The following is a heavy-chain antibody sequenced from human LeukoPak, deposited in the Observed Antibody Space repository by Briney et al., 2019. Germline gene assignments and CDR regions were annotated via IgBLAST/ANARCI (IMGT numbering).Heavy chain of an antibody. CDR1: GGSISGYY. V-gene: IGHV4-59*08. D-gene: IGHD6-19*01. Sequence: PSETLSLTCTVSGGSISGYYWNWIRQPPGKGLEWIGYIYYSGSTNYNPSLKSRVTISVDTSNYQFSLKLSSVTAADTAVYYCARHPIAMGGNYGMDVWGQGTTVTVSS. CDR3: ARHPIAMGGNYGMDV. J-gene: IGHJ6*02. CDR2: IYYSGST.